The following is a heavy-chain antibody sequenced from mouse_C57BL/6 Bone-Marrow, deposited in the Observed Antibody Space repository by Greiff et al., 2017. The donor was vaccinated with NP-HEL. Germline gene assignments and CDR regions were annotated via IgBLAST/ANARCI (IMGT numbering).Heavy chain of an antibody. CDR2: ISDGGSYT. J-gene: IGHJ1*03. CDR1: GFTFSSYA. D-gene: IGHD2-3*01. Sequence: EVKLVESGGGLVKPGGSLKLSCAASGFTFSSYAMSWVRQTPEKRLEWVATISDGGSYTYYPDNVKGRFTISRDNAKNNLYLQMSHLKSEDTAMYYCAREDDGYSHWYFDVWGTGTTVTVSS. CDR3: AREDDGYSHWYFDV. V-gene: IGHV5-4*01.